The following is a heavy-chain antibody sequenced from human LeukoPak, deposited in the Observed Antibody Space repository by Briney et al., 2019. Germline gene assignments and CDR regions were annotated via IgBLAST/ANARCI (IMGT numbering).Heavy chain of an antibody. Sequence: HSGGSLRLSCAASGFIFSSYGMHLVRQAPGKGLEWVAVISYDGSTKYYADSVKGRFTISRDNSKNTLYLQVNSLRPEDTAVYYCAKDGERYFDRGVDYWGQGTLVTVSS. J-gene: IGHJ4*02. V-gene: IGHV3-30*18. CDR1: GFIFSSYG. CDR2: ISYDGSTK. CDR3: AKDGERYFDRGVDY. D-gene: IGHD3-9*01.